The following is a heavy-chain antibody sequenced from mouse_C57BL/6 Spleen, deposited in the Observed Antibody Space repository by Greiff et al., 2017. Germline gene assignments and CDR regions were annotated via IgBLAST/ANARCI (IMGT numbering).Heavy chain of an antibody. D-gene: IGHD1-2*01. V-gene: IGHV1-62-2*01. CDR2: FYPGSGSI. Sequence: QVQLQQSGAELVKPGASVKLSCKASGYTFTEYTIHWVKQRSGQGLEWIGWFYPGSGSIKYNEKFTAKATLTADTSSSTVYMELSRATSEDSAVYICARHEETDYGAGFADWGQGTLVTVSA. CDR3: ARHEETDYGAGFAD. CDR1: GYTFTEYT. J-gene: IGHJ3*01.